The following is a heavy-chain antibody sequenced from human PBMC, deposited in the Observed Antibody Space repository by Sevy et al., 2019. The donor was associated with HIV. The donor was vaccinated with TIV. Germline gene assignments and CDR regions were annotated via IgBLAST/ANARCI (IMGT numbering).Heavy chain of an antibody. CDR1: GGSFSGYY. CDR3: ASLSGQPGTYDSSTDFDY. Sequence: SETLSLTCAVYGGSFSGYYWSWIRQPPGKGLEWIGEINHSGSTNYNPSLKSRVTISVDTSKNQFSLKLSSVTAADTAVYYCASLSGQPGTYDSSTDFDYWGQGNLVTVSS. D-gene: IGHD5-12*01. V-gene: IGHV4-34*01. CDR2: INHSGST. J-gene: IGHJ4*02.